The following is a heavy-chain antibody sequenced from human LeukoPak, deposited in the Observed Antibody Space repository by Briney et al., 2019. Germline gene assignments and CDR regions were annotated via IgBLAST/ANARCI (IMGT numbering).Heavy chain of an antibody. D-gene: IGHD3-16*01. J-gene: IGHJ4*02. CDR1: GYTFSNYC. Sequence: ASVKVSCKASGYTFSNYCMHWVRQAPGQGLEWLGIINPSLHIPIYAQTFQGRVTMTTDMSTSTFYMELSNLVSEDTAVYYCAKGRGFRVWDPWDNWGQGTLITVSS. V-gene: IGHV1-46*01. CDR3: AKGRGFRVWDPWDN. CDR2: INPSLHIP.